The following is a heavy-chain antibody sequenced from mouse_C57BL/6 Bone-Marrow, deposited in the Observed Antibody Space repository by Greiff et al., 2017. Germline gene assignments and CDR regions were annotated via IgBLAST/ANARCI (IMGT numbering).Heavy chain of an antibody. Sequence: VQLQQPGAELVKPGASVKMSCKVSGYTFTSYWITWVKQRPGQGLEWIGDIYPGSGSTNYNEKFKSQATLTVDTSTSTAYMQLSSLTSDDSAVYYCARSWTAQATGYYFDYWGQGTTLTVSS. J-gene: IGHJ2*01. D-gene: IGHD3-2*02. V-gene: IGHV1-55*01. CDR3: ARSWTAQATGYYFDY. CDR1: GYTFTSYW. CDR2: IYPGSGST.